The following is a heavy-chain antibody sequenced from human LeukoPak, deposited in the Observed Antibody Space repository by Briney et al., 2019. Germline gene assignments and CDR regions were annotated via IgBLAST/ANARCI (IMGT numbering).Heavy chain of an antibody. CDR2: IKLDGSEE. J-gene: IGHJ6*02. CDR3: ARLDYYDSSGRYYYGMDV. CDR1: GFTFSSYW. Sequence: PGGSLRLSCAASGFTFSSYWMSWVRQAPGKGLGWVASIKLDGSEENYVDSVKGRFTISRDNAKNSLYLQLNSLRAEDTAVFYCARLDYYDSSGRYYYGMDVWGQGTTVTVSS. V-gene: IGHV3-7*01. D-gene: IGHD3-22*01.